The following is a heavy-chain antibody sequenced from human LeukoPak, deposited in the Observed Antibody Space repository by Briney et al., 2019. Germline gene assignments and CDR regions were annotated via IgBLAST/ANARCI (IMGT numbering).Heavy chain of an antibody. CDR3: TTVSYYYDSSGYYFFRPVVPYYFDY. CDR1: GLTFTSSG. D-gene: IGHD3-22*01. J-gene: IGHJ4*02. CDR2: IKSKTDGGTT. Sequence: GGSLRLSCSASGLTFTSSGMSWVRQAPGKGLEWVGRIKSKTDGGTTDYAAPVKGRFTISRDDSKNTLYLQMNSLKTEDTAVYYCTTVSYYYDSSGYYFFRPVVPYYFDYWGQGTLVTVSS. V-gene: IGHV3-15*01.